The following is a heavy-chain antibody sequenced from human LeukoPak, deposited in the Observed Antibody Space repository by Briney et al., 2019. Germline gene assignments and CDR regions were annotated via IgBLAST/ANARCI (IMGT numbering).Heavy chain of an antibody. Sequence: ASVKVSCKASGYTFTSYGISWVRQAPGQGLEWMGWISAYNGNTNYAQKFQGRVTITRDTSASTAYMELSSLRSEDTAVYYCARDGAWFGESNPIDYWGQGTLVTVSS. CDR2: ISAYNGNT. V-gene: IGHV1-18*01. CDR1: GYTFTSYG. CDR3: ARDGAWFGESNPIDY. D-gene: IGHD3-10*01. J-gene: IGHJ4*02.